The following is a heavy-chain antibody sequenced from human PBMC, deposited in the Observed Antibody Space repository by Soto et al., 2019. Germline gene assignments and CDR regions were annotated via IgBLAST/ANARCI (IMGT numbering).Heavy chain of an antibody. V-gene: IGHV3-33*01. D-gene: IGHD3-10*01. CDR3: ASDDEHSGNGMEV. CDR2: ILNDGSNR. J-gene: IGHJ6*02. CDR1: GFTFSNYG. Sequence: QVQLVEAGGGVVQPGRSLILSCAASGFTFSNYGMHWARQAPGKGMEWVAVILNDGSNRYHADSVKDRFTVSRDHSKSMLYLQMNSLRAEDTAVYDCASDDEHSGNGMEVWGQGNTVTVS.